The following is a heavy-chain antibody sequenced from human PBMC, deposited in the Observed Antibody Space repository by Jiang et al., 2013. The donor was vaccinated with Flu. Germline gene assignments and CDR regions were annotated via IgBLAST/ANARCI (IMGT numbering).Heavy chain of an antibody. CDR2: ISYDGANK. CDR3: ARHGGRNYYYFHMDV. V-gene: IGHV3-30-3*01. D-gene: IGHD2-15*01. CDR1: FSDYA. J-gene: IGHJ6*02. Sequence: QLLESGGGVVQSGRSLRLSCVGSFSDYAIHWVRQAPGKGLEWVAVISYDGANKNYADSVKGRFTISRDNSKTTIYLQMNSLRPEDTALYFCARHGGRNYYYFHMDVWGQGTTVTVSS.